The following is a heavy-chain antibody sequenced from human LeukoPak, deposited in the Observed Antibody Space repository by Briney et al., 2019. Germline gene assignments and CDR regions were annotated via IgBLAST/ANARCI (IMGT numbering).Heavy chain of an antibody. V-gene: IGHV3-30*02. Sequence: SGGSLRLSCAASGFTFSSYGMHWVRQAPGKGLEWVAFTRPDGSNKHYGDSVQGRFTISRDNSRNTLYLQMNSLRVEDTAMYYCAKDWSTDWSNWFDSWGTGSLVTVAS. CDR2: TRPDGSNK. D-gene: IGHD3-3*01. CDR3: AKDWSTDWSNWFDS. CDR1: GFTFSSYG. J-gene: IGHJ5*01.